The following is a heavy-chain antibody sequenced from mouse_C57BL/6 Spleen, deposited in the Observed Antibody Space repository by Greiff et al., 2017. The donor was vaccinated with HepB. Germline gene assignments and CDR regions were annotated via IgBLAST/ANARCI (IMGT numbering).Heavy chain of an antibody. J-gene: IGHJ3*01. D-gene: IGHD2-10*01. V-gene: IGHV1-18*01. CDR1: GYTFTDYY. CDR3: GRRGPTSPFAY. CDR2: INPNNGGT. Sequence: VQLQQSGPELVKPGASVKISCKASGYTFTDYYMDWVKQSPGKSLEWIGDINPNNGGTNYNQKFKGKATLTVDKSSSTAYMQLRSLTSEDTAVYNCGRRGPTSPFAYWGQGTLVTVSA.